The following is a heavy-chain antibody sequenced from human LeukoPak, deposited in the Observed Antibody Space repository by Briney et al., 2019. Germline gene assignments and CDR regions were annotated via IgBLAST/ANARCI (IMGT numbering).Heavy chain of an antibody. D-gene: IGHD2-2*02. CDR1: GFIFSSYS. CDR2: ISSYSTYI. Sequence: GGSLRLSCAASGFIFSSYSMNWVRQAPGKGLEWVSSISSYSTYIYYADSVKGRFTISRDNAKNSLYLQMNSLRAEDTALYYCARDGPAAICDYWGQGTLVTVSS. CDR3: ARDGPAAICDY. J-gene: IGHJ4*02. V-gene: IGHV3-21*01.